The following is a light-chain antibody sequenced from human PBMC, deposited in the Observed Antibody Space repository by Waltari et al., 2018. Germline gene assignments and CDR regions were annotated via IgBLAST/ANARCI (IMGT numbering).Light chain of an antibody. CDR2: RND. Sequence: QSVLTQPPSASGTPGQRVTISCSGISSNIANNHVFWYQQPPGTAPKLLLYRNDQRPSGVPDRFSGSKSVTSASLAIGGLRSGDEANYHCAAWDNSLSGWVFGEGTKLTVL. CDR3: AAWDNSLSGWV. CDR1: SSNIANNH. J-gene: IGLJ3*02. V-gene: IGLV1-47*01.